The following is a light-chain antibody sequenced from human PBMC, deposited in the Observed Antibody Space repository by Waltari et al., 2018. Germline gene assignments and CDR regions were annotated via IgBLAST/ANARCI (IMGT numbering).Light chain of an antibody. V-gene: IGLV2-14*01. J-gene: IGLJ2*01. CDR3: SSYTSSSTL. CDR2: DVS. CDR1: SSDVGGYNY. Sequence: QSALTQPASVSGSPGQAITISCTGTSSDVGGYNYVSWYQQHPGKAPKLMNYDVSTRPSGVSNRFSGSKSGNTASLTISGLQAEDEADYYCSSYTSSSTLFGGGTKLTVL.